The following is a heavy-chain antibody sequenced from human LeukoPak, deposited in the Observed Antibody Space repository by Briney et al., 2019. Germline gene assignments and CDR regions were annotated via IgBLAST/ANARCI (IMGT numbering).Heavy chain of an antibody. CDR2: IYTSGST. D-gene: IGHD4-17*01. CDR1: GGSISSGSYY. J-gene: IGHJ4*02. V-gene: IGHV4-61*02. CDR3: ARGSKYGDYYVY. Sequence: PSETLSLTCTVSGGSISSGSYYWSWIRQPAGKGLEWIGRIYTSGSTNYNPSLKSRVTISVDTSKNQFSLKLSSVTAADTAVYYCARGSKYGDYYVYWGQGTLVTVSS.